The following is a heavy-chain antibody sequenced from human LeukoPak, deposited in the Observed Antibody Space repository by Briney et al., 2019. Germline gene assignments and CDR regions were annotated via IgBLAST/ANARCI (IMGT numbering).Heavy chain of an antibody. D-gene: IGHD1-1*01. V-gene: IGHV2-5*02. Sequence: ESGPTLVEPTQTLTLTCSCSGFSVSTRRLAVGWLRQPPGKPLEWLALIFWDDDVRYSPSLTNRLNVTKDNLKNQVLLEMTTMDPVDTATYYCAHYHDNWLYYFDYWGQGILVTVSS. CDR2: IFWDDDV. CDR1: GFSVSTRRLA. J-gene: IGHJ4*02. CDR3: AHYHDNWLYYFDY.